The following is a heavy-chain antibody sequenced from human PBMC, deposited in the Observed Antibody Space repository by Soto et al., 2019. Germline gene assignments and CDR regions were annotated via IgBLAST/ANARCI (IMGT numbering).Heavy chain of an antibody. CDR3: ARHPHGDYDAMYV. Sequence: LRLSCAVSGITVSSYYMSWVRQAAGKGLEWVSVIYAGTITYYADSVKGRFTIYRDNSKNTLNLEMNSLRVEDTAMYYCARHPHGDYDAMYVWGQGTTVTVSS. CDR2: IYAGTIT. V-gene: IGHV3-53*01. D-gene: IGHD4-17*01. CDR1: GITVSSYY. J-gene: IGHJ6*02.